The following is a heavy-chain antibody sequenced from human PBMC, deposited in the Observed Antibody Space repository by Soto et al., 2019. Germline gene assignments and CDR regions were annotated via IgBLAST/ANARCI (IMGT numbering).Heavy chain of an antibody. V-gene: IGHV4-61*01. CDR2: IYYSGST. J-gene: IGHJ6*02. D-gene: IGHD6-6*01. CDR1: GGSVSSGSYY. Sequence: QVQLQESGPGLVKPSETLSLTCTVSGGSVSSGSYYWSWIRQPPGKGLEWIGYIYYSGSTNYNPSLKSRVTISVDTSKNQFSLKLSSVTAADTAVYYCARGRRQLSRAYYYYGMDVWGQGTTVTVSS. CDR3: ARGRRQLSRAYYYYGMDV.